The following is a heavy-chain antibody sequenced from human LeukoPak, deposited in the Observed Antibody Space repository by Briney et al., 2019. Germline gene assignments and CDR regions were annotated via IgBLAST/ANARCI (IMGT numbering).Heavy chain of an antibody. CDR2: IYYSGST. J-gene: IGHJ3*02. V-gene: IGHV4-59*01. Sequence: SETLSLTCTVSGGSISSYYWSWIRQPPGKGLEWVGYIYYSGSTNYNPSLKSRVTISVDTSKNQFSLKLSSVTAADTAVYYCARAWTEAFDIWGQGTMVTVSS. CDR1: GGSISSYY. CDR3: ARAWTEAFDI. D-gene: IGHD3/OR15-3a*01.